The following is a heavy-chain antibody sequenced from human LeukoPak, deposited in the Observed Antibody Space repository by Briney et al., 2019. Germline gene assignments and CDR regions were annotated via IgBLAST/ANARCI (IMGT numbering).Heavy chain of an antibody. V-gene: IGHV3-74*01. J-gene: IGHJ1*01. Sequence: GGSLRLSCAASGFTFSSYWMHWVRQAPGKGLVWVSRVSGDGSNTFYADSVKGRFTISRDNAKNTLYLQMNSLRAEDTAVYYCARVLSTGDWGQGTLVTVSS. CDR1: GFTFSSYW. CDR2: VSGDGSNT. CDR3: ARVLSTGD. D-gene: IGHD2/OR15-2a*01.